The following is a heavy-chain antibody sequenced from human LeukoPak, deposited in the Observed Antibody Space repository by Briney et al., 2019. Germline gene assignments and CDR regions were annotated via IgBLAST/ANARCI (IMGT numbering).Heavy chain of an antibody. Sequence: GGSLRLSCAASGFTVSSNYMSWVRQAPGKGLEWVSVIYTGGSTYYANSVKGRFTISRDTSKNTLYLQMNSLRVEDTAVYYCARHPVGSGYYYSPFQHWGQGTLVTVSS. V-gene: IGHV3-66*04. D-gene: IGHD3-22*01. CDR1: GFTVSSNY. CDR2: IYTGGST. J-gene: IGHJ1*01. CDR3: ARHPVGSGYYYSPFQH.